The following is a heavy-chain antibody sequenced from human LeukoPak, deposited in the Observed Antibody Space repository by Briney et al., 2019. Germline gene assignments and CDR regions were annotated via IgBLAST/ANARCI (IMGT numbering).Heavy chain of an antibody. V-gene: IGHV4-4*07. CDR1: GGSISSYY. J-gene: IGHJ4*02. D-gene: IGHD2-15*01. Sequence: PSQTLSLTCTVSGGSISSYYWSWIRQPAGKGLEWIGRIYTSGSTNYNPSLKSRVTMSVDTSKNQFSLKLSSVTAADTAVYYCARRYCSGGSCYNDYWGQGTLVTVSS. CDR2: IYTSGST. CDR3: ARRYCSGGSCYNDY.